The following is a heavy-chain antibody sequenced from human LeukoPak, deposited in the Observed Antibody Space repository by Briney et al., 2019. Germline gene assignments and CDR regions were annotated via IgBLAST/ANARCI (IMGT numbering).Heavy chain of an antibody. D-gene: IGHD1-7*01. J-gene: IGHJ4*02. CDR1: GFTFSSYA. Sequence: GGSLRLSCSASGFTFSSYAMHWVRQAPGKGLEYVSAISSNGGGTYYADSVKGRFTISRDNSKNTLYLHMNSLRAEDTAVYYCARDTNYYFDSLGQGTLVTVSS. V-gene: IGHV3-64*04. CDR2: ISSNGGGT. CDR3: ARDTNYYFDS.